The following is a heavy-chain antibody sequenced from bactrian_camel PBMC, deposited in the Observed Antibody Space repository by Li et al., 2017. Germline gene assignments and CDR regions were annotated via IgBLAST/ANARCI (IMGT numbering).Heavy chain of an antibody. CDR3: AADSVYSLAEAYFSTCGRPARGSGPDDPF. CDR1: GYISSRHC. J-gene: IGHJ4*01. D-gene: IGHD2*01. CDR2: IRRDGDE. Sequence: QVQLVESGGGSVQAGGSLRLSCTHSGYISSRHCMGWFRQAPGKAREGIAGIRRDGDEYYAGSVKGRFTISQDNAKNTVYLQMNSLKPEDTGVYYCAADSVYSLAEAYFSTCGRPARGSGPDDPFWGLGTQVTVS. V-gene: IGHV3S53*01.